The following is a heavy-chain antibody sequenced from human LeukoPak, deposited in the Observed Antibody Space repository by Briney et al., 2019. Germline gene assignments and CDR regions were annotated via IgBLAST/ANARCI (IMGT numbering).Heavy chain of an antibody. J-gene: IGHJ3*02. CDR3: ARATNNDYLGAFDI. V-gene: IGHV4-31*03. CDR1: GGSISSGGYY. Sequence: KASETLSLTCTVSGGSISSGGYYWSWIRQHPGKGLEWIGYIYYSGSTYYNPSLKSRVTISVDTSKNQFSLKLSSVTAADTAVYYCARATNNDYLGAFDIWGQGTMVTVSS. CDR2: IYYSGST. D-gene: IGHD1/OR15-1a*01.